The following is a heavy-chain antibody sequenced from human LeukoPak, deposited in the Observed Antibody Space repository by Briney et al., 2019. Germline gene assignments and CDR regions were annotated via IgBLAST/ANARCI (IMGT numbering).Heavy chain of an antibody. Sequence: GGSLRLSCAASGFTFRNYGMHWVRQAPGKGLEWVAVISYDGGNKYYADSVKGRFSISRDNTKNTLCLQMNSLRTEDTAVYYCAKKFDSSGLAGAFDIWGQGTMVTVSS. J-gene: IGHJ3*02. D-gene: IGHD6-19*01. V-gene: IGHV3-30*18. CDR3: AKKFDSSGLAGAFDI. CDR2: ISYDGGNK. CDR1: GFTFRNYG.